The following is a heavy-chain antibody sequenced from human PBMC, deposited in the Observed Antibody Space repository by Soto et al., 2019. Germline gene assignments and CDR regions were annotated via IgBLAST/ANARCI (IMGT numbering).Heavy chain of an antibody. CDR3: ARLAIAAADFDY. CDR2: IYYSGST. CDR1: GGSIISYY. J-gene: IGHJ4*02. V-gene: IGHV4-59*08. Sequence: SETLSLTCTVSGGSIISYYWSWIRQPPGKGLEWIGYIYYSGSTNYNPSLKSRVTISVDTSKNQFSLKLSSVAAADTAVYYCARLAIAAADFDYWGQGTLVTVSS. D-gene: IGHD6-13*01.